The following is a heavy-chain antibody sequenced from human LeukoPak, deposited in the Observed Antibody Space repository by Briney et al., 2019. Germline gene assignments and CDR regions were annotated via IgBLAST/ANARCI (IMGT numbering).Heavy chain of an antibody. J-gene: IGHJ6*02. V-gene: IGHV4-39*01. D-gene: IGHD1-14*01. CDR1: GGSISSSSYY. CDR3: ARHKEASGYYYYGMDV. Sequence: SETLSLTCTVSGGSISSSSYYWGWIRQPPGKGLEWIGSIYYSGSTYYNPSLKSRVTISVDTSKNQFSLKLSSVTAADTAVYYCARHKEASGYYYYGMDVWGQGTTVTVSS. CDR2: IYYSGST.